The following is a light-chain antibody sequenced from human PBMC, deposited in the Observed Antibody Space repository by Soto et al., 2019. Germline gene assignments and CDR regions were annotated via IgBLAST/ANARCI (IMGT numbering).Light chain of an antibody. V-gene: IGKV3-11*01. J-gene: IGKJ4*01. CDR2: ATS. Sequence: IVLTQSPAIMSLSPGESASLSCRASQSVSDYLAWYQQKPGQAPRLLIFATSHRATDIPTRFSGSGSETDFTLTISSLEPEDFAVYYCQQRSDWPPSLTFGGGTKVDIK. CDR1: QSVSDY. CDR3: QQRSDWPPSLT.